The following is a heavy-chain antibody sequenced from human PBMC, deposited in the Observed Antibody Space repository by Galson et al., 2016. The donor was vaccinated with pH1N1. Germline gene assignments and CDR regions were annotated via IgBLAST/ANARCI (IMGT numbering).Heavy chain of an antibody. D-gene: IGHD2-21*01. Sequence: SLRLSCAVSGFIFSDYHMDWVRQAPGKGLEWVGRSKKKLYSYTTEYATSVQGRFTISRDESKNSMYLQMSSLRPEDTAVYFCSRVLEGGVDVWGQGTMVTVSS. J-gene: IGHJ3*01. CDR3: SRVLEGGVDV. CDR1: GFIFSDYH. CDR2: SKKKLYSYTT. V-gene: IGHV3-72*01.